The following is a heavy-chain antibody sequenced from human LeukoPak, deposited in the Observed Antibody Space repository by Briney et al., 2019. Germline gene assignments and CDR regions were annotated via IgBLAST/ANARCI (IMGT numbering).Heavy chain of an antibody. CDR3: AKATWGTYRYTDY. Sequence: GGSLRLSCAASGFTFSSYAMSWVRQAPGKGLEWVSAISGSGGSTYYADSVKGRFTISRDNSKNTLYLQMNSLRAEDAALHYCAKATWGTYRYTDYWGQGTLVTVSS. J-gene: IGHJ4*02. CDR2: ISGSGGST. D-gene: IGHD3-16*02. CDR1: GFTFSSYA. V-gene: IGHV3-23*01.